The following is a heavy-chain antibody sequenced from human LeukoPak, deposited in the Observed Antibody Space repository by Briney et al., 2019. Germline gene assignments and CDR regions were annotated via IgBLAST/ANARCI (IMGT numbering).Heavy chain of an antibody. V-gene: IGHV4-34*01. Sequence: SETLSLTCAVYGGSFSVYYWNWIRQPPGKGLKWIGEINHSGSTNYNPSLKSRVTISVDTSKNQFSLKLSSVTAADTAVYYCARGRSSHYYYYYYMDVWGKGTTVTVSS. J-gene: IGHJ6*03. CDR1: GGSFSVYY. CDR2: INHSGST. CDR3: ARGRSSHYYYYYYMDV. D-gene: IGHD6-19*01.